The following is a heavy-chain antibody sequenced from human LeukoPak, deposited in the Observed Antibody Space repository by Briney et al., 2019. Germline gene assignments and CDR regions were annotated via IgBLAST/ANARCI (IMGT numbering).Heavy chain of an antibody. CDR3: ARDYDYVSPYYYYYMDV. J-gene: IGHJ6*03. CDR1: GYTFTSYY. CDR2: INPSGGST. Sequence: ASVKVSCKASGYTFTSYYMHWVRQAPGQGLEWMGIINPSGGSTSYAQKFQGRVTMARDMSTSTVYMELSSLRSEDTAVYYCARDYDYVSPYYYYYMDVWGKGTTVTVSS. V-gene: IGHV1-46*01. D-gene: IGHD3-16*01.